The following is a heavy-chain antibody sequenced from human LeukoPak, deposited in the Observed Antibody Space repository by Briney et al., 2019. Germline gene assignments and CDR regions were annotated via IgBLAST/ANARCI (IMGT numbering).Heavy chain of an antibody. CDR3: ARVQVVVVPAAIPVLGAFDI. D-gene: IGHD2-2*02. CDR1: GGSISSHY. Sequence: PSETLSLTCTVSGGSISSHYWSWIRQPPGKGLEWIGYIYYSGSTNYNPSLKSRVTISVDTSKNQFSLKLSSVTAADTAVYYCARVQVVVVPAAIPVLGAFDIWGKGTTVTVSS. CDR2: IYYSGST. J-gene: IGHJ6*04. V-gene: IGHV4-59*11.